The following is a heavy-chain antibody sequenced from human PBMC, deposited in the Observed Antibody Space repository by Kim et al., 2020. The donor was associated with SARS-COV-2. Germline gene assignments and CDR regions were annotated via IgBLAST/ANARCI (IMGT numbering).Heavy chain of an antibody. CDR3: ATWELPGYSRGAFDI. D-gene: IGHD6-13*01. J-gene: IGHJ3*02. V-gene: IGHV3-11*06. Sequence: ESVKGRFTISRDNAKNSLYLQMNSLRAEDTAVYYCATWELPGYSRGAFDIWGQGTMVTVSS.